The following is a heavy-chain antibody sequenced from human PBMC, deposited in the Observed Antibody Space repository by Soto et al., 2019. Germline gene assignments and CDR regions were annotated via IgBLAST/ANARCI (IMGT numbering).Heavy chain of an antibody. J-gene: IGHJ4*02. CDR2: LSGESGVK. Sequence: NMKGVRPTPGTRLEWVASLSGESGVKYYTEAVKGRLTVSRDSARNSLFLRMDFLDDEDTALYYCATDGVSSGGWYFNEDYFNCWGQETLIT. CDR3: ATDGVSSGGWYFNEDYFNC. V-gene: IGHV3-21*01. D-gene: IGHD6-19*01. CDR1: N.